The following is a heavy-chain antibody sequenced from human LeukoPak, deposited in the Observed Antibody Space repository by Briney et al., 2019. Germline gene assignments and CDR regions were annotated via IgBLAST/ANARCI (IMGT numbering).Heavy chain of an antibody. CDR1: GFTFSDYY. J-gene: IGHJ4*02. CDR3: ARDKQWLALDY. D-gene: IGHD6-19*01. CDR2: ISSSGSAI. V-gene: IGHV3-11*01. Sequence: PGGSLRLSCAASGFTFSDYYMSWIRQAPGKGLECGSYISSSGSAIYYADSVKGRFTISRDNAKNSLYLQMNSLRAEDTAVYYCARDKQWLALDYWGQGTLVTVSS.